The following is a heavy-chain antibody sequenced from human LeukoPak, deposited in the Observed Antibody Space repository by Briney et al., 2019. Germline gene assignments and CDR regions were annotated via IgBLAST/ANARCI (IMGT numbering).Heavy chain of an antibody. V-gene: IGHV4-4*09. CDR1: GSISGYY. J-gene: IGHJ3*02. D-gene: IGHD2-2*01. CDR2: IFTSGST. CDR3: ARQKCTSASCLTRNAFDI. Sequence: SETLCLSCTVSGSISGYYWSWIRQPPGKGLEWIGYIFTSGSTNYNPSLESRVTISVDTSKNQFSLDLSSVTAADTAVYYCARQKCTSASCLTRNAFDIWGQGTMVTVSS.